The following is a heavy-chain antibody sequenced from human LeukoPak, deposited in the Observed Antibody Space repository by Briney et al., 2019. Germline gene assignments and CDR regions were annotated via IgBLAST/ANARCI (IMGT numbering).Heavy chain of an antibody. D-gene: IGHD5-12*01. V-gene: IGHV1-2*02. CDR1: GYAFTGYY. Sequence: ASVKVSCKASGYAFTGYYMHWVRQAPGQGLEWMGWINPNSGGTNYAQKFQGRVTMTRDTSISTAYMELSRLRSDDTAVYYCARDVGLRSDGGDYWGQGTLVTVSS. J-gene: IGHJ4*02. CDR2: INPNSGGT. CDR3: ARDVGLRSDGGDY.